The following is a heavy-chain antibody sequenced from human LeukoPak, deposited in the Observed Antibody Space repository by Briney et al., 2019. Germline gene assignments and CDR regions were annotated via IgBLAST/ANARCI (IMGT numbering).Heavy chain of an antibody. CDR2: IYHSGST. CDR3: ARVLGATISSGMDV. V-gene: IGHV4-38-2*02. Sequence: ETLSLTCTVSGYSISSGYYWGWIRQPPGKGLEWIGSIYHSGSTYYNPSLKSRVTISVDTSKNQFSLKLSSVTAADTAVYYCARVLGATISSGMDVWGQGTTVTVSS. J-gene: IGHJ6*02. CDR1: GYSISSGYY. D-gene: IGHD5-12*01.